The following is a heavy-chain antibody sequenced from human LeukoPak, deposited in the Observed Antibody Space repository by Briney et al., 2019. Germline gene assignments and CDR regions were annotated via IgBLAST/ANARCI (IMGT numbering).Heavy chain of an antibody. V-gene: IGHV1-18*01. CDR2: ISAYNGNT. D-gene: IGHD1-26*01. CDR3: ARALNSGSYYYYYYMDV. CDR1: GYTFTSYG. J-gene: IGHJ6*03. Sequence: ASVKVSCKASGYTFTSYGISWVRQAPGQGLEWMGWISAYNGNTNYAQKLQGRVTMTTDTSTSTAYMELRSLRSDDTAVYYCARALNSGSYYYYYYMDVWGKRTTVTVSS.